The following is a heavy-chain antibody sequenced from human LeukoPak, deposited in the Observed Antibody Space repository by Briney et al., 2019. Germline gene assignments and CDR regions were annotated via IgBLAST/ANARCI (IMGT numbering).Heavy chain of an antibody. D-gene: IGHD5-18*01. CDR1: GGSFSGYY. V-gene: IGHV4-34*01. J-gene: IGHJ4*02. Sequence: SETLSLTCAVYGGSFSGYYWSWIRRPPGKGLEWIGEINHSGSTNYNPSLKSRVTISVDTSKNQFSLKLSSVTAADTAVYYCARGVHVDTAMGNFDYWGQGTLVTVSS. CDR2: INHSGST. CDR3: ARGVHVDTAMGNFDY.